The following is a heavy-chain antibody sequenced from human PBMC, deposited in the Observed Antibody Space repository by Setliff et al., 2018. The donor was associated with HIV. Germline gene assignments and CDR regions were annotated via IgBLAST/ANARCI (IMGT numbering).Heavy chain of an antibody. V-gene: IGHV1-8*01. CDR2: MNPNSGST. D-gene: IGHD3-3*01. J-gene: IGHJ4*02. CDR3: ARGGFFGVAERRAFAN. CDR1: GYTFTSYD. Sequence: ASVKVSCKASGYTFTSYDINWVRQAPGRGLEWMGWMNPNSGSTDYAQKFQGRVTITRDTSITTAYMELGSLRSEDTAVYYCARGGFFGVAERRAFANWGQGTLVTVSS.